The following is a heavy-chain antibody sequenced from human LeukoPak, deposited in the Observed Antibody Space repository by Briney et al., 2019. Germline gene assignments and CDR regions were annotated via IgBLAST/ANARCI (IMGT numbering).Heavy chain of an antibody. V-gene: IGHV3-11*01. CDR1: GFLFSDYY. J-gene: IGHJ6*02. CDR2: ISSAGITI. Sequence: GGSLRLSCAASGFLFSDYYMSWIRQAPGKGLEWVSYISSAGITIYYADSVKGRFTISRDNAKNSVYLQMNSLRAADTAVYYCARAFLRFHYGMDVWGQGTTVTASS. D-gene: IGHD2/OR15-2a*01. CDR3: ARAFLRFHYGMDV.